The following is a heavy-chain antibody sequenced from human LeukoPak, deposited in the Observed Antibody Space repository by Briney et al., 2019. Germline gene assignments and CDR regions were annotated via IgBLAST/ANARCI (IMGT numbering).Heavy chain of an antibody. CDR1: GYTLTSYD. J-gene: IGHJ6*03. V-gene: IGHV1-8*01. CDR2: MNPNSGNT. CDR3: ARAYVGYYYYYMDV. D-gene: IGHD3-10*02. Sequence: ASVKVSCKASGYTLTSYDINWVRQATGQGLEWMGWMNPNSGNTGYAQKFQGRVTITRNTSISTAYMELSSLRSEDTAVYYCARAYVGYYYYYMDVWGKGTTVTVSS.